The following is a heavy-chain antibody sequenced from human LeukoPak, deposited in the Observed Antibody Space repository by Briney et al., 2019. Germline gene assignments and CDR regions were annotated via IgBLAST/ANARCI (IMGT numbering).Heavy chain of an antibody. CDR3: AKGQAMVSY. V-gene: IGHV3-23*01. Sequence: GGSLRLSCAASASNVSTYAMSWVRQAPGKGLEWVSSITGSSDTTYCPDSVKGRFTISRDNSKNTLYLQMNSLRAEDTAVYYCAKGQAMVSYWGQGTLVTVSS. CDR1: ASNVSTYA. J-gene: IGHJ4*02. D-gene: IGHD5-18*01. CDR2: ITGSSDTT.